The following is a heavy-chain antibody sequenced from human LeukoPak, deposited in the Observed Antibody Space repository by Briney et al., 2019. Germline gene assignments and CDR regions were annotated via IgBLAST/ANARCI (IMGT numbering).Heavy chain of an antibody. CDR1: GFTFSSYA. J-gene: IGHJ4*02. CDR3: ARGGYMVRGVISY. Sequence: PGGSLRLSCAASGFTFSSYAMHWVRQAPGKGLEWVAVISYDGSNKYYADSVKGRFTISRDNSKNTLYLQMNSLRAEDTAVYYCARGGYMVRGVISYWGQGTLVTVSS. D-gene: IGHD3-10*01. V-gene: IGHV3-30*04. CDR2: ISYDGSNK.